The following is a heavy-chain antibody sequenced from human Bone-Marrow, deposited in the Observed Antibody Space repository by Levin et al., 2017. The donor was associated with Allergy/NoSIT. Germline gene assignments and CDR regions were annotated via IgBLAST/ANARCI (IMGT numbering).Heavy chain of an antibody. J-gene: IGHJ5*02. V-gene: IGHV3-7*03. CDR1: GFTFSSYW. D-gene: IGHD5-12*01. CDR2: IKQDGSEK. CDR3: ARDIVATTVPDWFDP. Sequence: PGGSLRLSCAASGFTFSSYWMSWVRQAPGKGLEWVANIKQDGSEKYYVDSVKGRFTISRDNAKNSLYLQMNSLRAEDTAVYYCARDIVATTVPDWFDPWGQGTLVTVSS.